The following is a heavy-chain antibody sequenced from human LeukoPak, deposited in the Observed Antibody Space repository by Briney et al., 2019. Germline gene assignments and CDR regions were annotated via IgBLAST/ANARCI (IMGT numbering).Heavy chain of an antibody. CDR3: ARRLSAAGRYYFDY. D-gene: IGHD6-13*01. CDR1: GYSFTSYW. J-gene: IGHJ4*02. V-gene: IGHV5-51*01. CDR2: IYPGDSDT. Sequence: PGESLKISCKGSGYSFTSYWIGWVRQMPGKGLEWMGIIYPGDSDTRYSPSFQGQVTIPADKSISTAYLQWSSLKAPDTAMYYCARRLSAAGRYYFDYWGQGTLVTVSS.